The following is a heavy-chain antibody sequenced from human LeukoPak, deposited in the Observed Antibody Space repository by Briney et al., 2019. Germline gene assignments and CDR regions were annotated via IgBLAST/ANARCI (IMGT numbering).Heavy chain of an antibody. Sequence: SETLSLTCTVSGGSLSSSGYYWGWIRQPPGKGLEWIASIYYSGSTYYNPSLKSRVTISVDTSKNPLSLKLSSLTAADTAVYYCARHEYSGSYYGLSWFDPWGQGTLVTVSS. V-gene: IGHV4-39*01. CDR3: ARHEYSGSYYGLSWFDP. CDR2: IYYSGST. D-gene: IGHD1-26*01. CDR1: GGSLSSSGYY. J-gene: IGHJ5*02.